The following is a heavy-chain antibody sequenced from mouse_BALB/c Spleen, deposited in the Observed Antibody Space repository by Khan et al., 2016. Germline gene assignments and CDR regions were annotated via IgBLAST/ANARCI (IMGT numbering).Heavy chain of an antibody. J-gene: IGHJ4*01. Sequence: EVELVESGGGLVKPGGSLKLSCAASGFAFSSYDMSWVRQTPEKRLEWVATISSGGSYTYYPDSVKGRFTISRDNARNTLYLQMSSLRSEDTALYYCARRSTATYYYARDYWGRGTSVTVSS. V-gene: IGHV5-9*02. CDR3: ARRSTATYYYARDY. D-gene: IGHD1-2*01. CDR1: GFAFSSYD. CDR2: ISSGGSYT.